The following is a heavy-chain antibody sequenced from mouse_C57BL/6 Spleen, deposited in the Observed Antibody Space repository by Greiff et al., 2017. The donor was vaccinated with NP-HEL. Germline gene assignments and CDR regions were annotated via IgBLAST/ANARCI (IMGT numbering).Heavy chain of an antibody. J-gene: IGHJ3*01. CDR3: ARGDSNYVPFAY. Sequence: QVQLQQPGAELVRPGSSVKLSCKASGYTFTSYWMDWVKQRPGQGLEWIGNIYPSDSETHYNQKFKDKATLTVDKSSSTAYMQLSSLTSEDSAVYYCARGDSNYVPFAYWGQGTLVTVSA. CDR1: GYTFTSYW. CDR2: IYPSDSET. V-gene: IGHV1-61*01. D-gene: IGHD2-5*01.